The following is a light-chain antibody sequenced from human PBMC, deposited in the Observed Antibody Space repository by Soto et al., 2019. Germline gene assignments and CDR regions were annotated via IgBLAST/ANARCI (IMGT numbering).Light chain of an antibody. J-gene: IGKJ1*01. CDR1: QSVGTN. Sequence: IVMTQSPATLSVSPGERATLSCRASQSVGTNLAWYHQKPGQAPRLLISGASTRATGVPARFTGSGSGTEFTLTISSLQSEDXXVYYCQQYYNWPPTFGRGTKVEIK. V-gene: IGKV3-15*01. CDR2: GAS. CDR3: QQYYNWPPT.